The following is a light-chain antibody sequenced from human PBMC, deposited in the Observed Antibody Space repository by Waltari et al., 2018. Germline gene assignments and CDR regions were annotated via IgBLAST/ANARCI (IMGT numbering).Light chain of an antibody. J-gene: IGKJ4*01. V-gene: IGKV1-39*01. CDR1: QNINIF. CDR2: AAS. CDR3: QQSDTFFALT. Sequence: DIQMTQSPSSLSASVGDRVTTTCRASQNINIFLSWYQQRPGRAPRLLIYAASSLHSGVPSRFSGSGSGTDFTLTIASLQPEDFATYYCQQSDTFFALTFGGGTKVEI.